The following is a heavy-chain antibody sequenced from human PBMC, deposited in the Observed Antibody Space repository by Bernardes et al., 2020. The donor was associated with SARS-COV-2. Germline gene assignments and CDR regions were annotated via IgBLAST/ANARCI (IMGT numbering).Heavy chain of an antibody. CDR2: ISDTDGHT. V-gene: IGHV3-11*06. Sequence: GSLRLSCTASGVSFSDHYMSWIRQAPGKGLECVAYISDTDGHTDYAESVKGRFTISRDNAKNTLYLQMNSLRVEDTAIYYCARVGATTFYLGQGTLVTVTS. CDR3: ARVGATTFY. D-gene: IGHD1-26*01. CDR1: GVSFSDHY. J-gene: IGHJ4*02.